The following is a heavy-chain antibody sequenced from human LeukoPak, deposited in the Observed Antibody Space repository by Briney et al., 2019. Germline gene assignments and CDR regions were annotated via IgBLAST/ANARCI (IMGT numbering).Heavy chain of an antibody. Sequence: GESLKISCKGSGYSFTSYWISWVRQMPGKGLEWMGIIYPGDSDTRYSPSFQGQVTISADKSISTAHLQWSSLKASDTAMYYCARSDVLRYFDWLFFTYAFDIWGQGTMVTVSS. CDR3: ARSDVLRYFDWLFFTYAFDI. V-gene: IGHV5-51*01. CDR1: GYSFTSYW. D-gene: IGHD3-9*01. CDR2: IYPGDSDT. J-gene: IGHJ3*02.